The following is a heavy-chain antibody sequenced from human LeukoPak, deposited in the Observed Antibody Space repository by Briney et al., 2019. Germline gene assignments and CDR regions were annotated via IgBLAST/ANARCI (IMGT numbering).Heavy chain of an antibody. CDR1: GLTFSSNW. CDR2: INSDGSST. J-gene: IGHJ4*02. CDR3: STQRGGSPGDY. D-gene: IGHD6-25*01. V-gene: IGHV3-74*01. Sequence: PGGSLRLSCATSGLTFSSNWMHWARQAPGKGLVWVSRINSDGSSTIYADSVKGRFTISRDNAKNTLYLQMNSLRAEDTAVYYCSTQRGGSPGDYWGQGALVTVSS.